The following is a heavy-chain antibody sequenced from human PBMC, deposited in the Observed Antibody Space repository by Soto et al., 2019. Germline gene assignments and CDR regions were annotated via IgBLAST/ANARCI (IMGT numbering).Heavy chain of an antibody. D-gene: IGHD5-18*01. Sequence: PSETLSLTCTVSGGSISISSFYWGWIRQPPGKGLQWIGSIHYDGTTYYNPSLKSRVTMFLDTSKNQFSLKLNSVTAADTALYYCTRIRGYSYGYILHAMDVWGKGPXVTVSS. CDR3: TRIRGYSYGYILHAMDV. CDR1: GGSISISSFY. CDR2: IHYDGTT. V-gene: IGHV4-39*01. J-gene: IGHJ6*04.